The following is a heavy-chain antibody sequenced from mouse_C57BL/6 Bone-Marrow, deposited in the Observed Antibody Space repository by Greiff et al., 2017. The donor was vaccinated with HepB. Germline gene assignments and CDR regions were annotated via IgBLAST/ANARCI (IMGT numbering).Heavy chain of an antibody. CDR2: IYPGDGDT. Sequence: QVQLKQSGPELVKPGASVKISCKASGYAFSSSWMNWVKQRPGKGLEWIGRIYPGDGDTNYNGKFKSKATLTVDKSSSTAYMQLSSLTSEDSAVYYCARNPVLLSYYFDYWGQGTTLTVSS. V-gene: IGHV1-82*01. CDR1: GYAFSSSW. D-gene: IGHD2-1*01. CDR3: ARNPVLLSYYFDY. J-gene: IGHJ2*01.